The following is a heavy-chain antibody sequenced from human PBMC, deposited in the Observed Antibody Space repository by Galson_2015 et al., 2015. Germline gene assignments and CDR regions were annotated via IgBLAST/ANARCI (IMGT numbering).Heavy chain of an antibody. CDR3: ARDLPAAPGGPDY. CDR2: IWYDGSNK. CDR1: GFTFSSYG. J-gene: IGHJ4*02. D-gene: IGHD2-2*01. V-gene: IGHV3-33*08. Sequence: SLRLSCAASGFTFSSYGMHWVRQAPGKGLEWVAVIWYDGSNKYYADSVKGRFTISRDNSKNTLYLQMNSLRAEDTAVYYCARDLPAAPGGPDYWGQGTLVTVSS.